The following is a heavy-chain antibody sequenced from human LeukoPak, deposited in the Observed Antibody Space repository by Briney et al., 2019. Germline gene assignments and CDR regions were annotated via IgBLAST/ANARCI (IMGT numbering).Heavy chain of an antibody. D-gene: IGHD6-6*01. CDR2: ISAYNGNT. CDR1: GYTFTSYG. CDR3: ARLASSIAARDPAFDI. J-gene: IGHJ3*02. Sequence: ASVKVSCKASGYTFTSYGISWVRQALGQGLEWMGWISAYNGNTNYAQKLQGRVTMTTDTSTSTAYMELRSLRSDDTAVYYCARLASSIAARDPAFDIWGQGTMVTVSS. V-gene: IGHV1-18*01.